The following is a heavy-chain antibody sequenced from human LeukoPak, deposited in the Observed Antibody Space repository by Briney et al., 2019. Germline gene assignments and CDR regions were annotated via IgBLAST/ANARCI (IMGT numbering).Heavy chain of an antibody. V-gene: IGHV3-23*01. D-gene: IGHD4-17*01. J-gene: IGHJ4*02. CDR1: GFTFSSYA. CDR2: ISGSGGST. Sequence: QTGGSLRLSCAASGFTFSSYAMSWVRQAPGKGLEWVSAISGSGGSTYYADSVKGRFTISRDNAKNSLYLQMNSLRAEDTALYYCAKGAVTTGLVFDYWGQGTLVTVSS. CDR3: AKGAVTTGLVFDY.